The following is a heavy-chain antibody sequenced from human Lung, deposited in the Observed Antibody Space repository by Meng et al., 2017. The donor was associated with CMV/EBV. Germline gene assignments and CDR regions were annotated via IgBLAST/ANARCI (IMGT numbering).Heavy chain of an antibody. CDR1: GFTLRRYW. Sequence: EGELGEYGGGLVQPGGSLRLSCAVSGFTLRRYWMHWVRQAPGKGLEWVSRIDSDGRDITYADSVRGRFTISRDDAKNTLYLQMNSLRVEDTAVYYCARGVAESLGWEMGYWGQGTLVTVSS. CDR3: ARGVAESLGWEMGY. V-gene: IGHV3-74*03. J-gene: IGHJ4*02. CDR2: IDSDGRDI. D-gene: IGHD1-26*01.